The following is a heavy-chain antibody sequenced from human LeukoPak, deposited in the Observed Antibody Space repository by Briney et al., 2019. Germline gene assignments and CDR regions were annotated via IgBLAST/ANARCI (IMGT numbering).Heavy chain of an antibody. D-gene: IGHD2-15*01. Sequence: PSETLSLTCAVYGGSFSGYYWSWIRQPPGKGLELIGEINHSGSTNYNPSLKSRVTISVDTSKNQFSLKLSSVTAADTAVYYCARAGYCSGGSCLDAFDIWGQGTMVTVSS. CDR2: INHSGST. CDR1: GGSFSGYY. V-gene: IGHV4-34*01. J-gene: IGHJ3*02. CDR3: ARAGYCSGGSCLDAFDI.